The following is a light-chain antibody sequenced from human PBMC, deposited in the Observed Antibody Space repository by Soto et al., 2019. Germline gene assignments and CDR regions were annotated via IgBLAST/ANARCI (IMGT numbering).Light chain of an antibody. CDR1: QSVNSN. V-gene: IGKV3-15*01. J-gene: IGKJ3*01. Sequence: EIVMTQSPATLSVSPGERATLSCRASQSVNSNLAWYQQKPGQAPRLLIYGAVTRATGLPARFTGSGSETEFTLTISSLQSEDFAVYYCQQYNNWPATFGPGTKVDI. CDR2: GAV. CDR3: QQYNNWPAT.